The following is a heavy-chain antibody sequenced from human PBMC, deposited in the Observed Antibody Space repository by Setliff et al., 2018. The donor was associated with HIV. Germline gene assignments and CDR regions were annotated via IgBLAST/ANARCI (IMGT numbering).Heavy chain of an antibody. CDR3: ASPYENNSGPDY. Sequence: ASVKVSCKASGYTFTAYYIHWVRQAPGQGLEWMGRINPNSGGTHYAHKFQDRVTMTRDTSISTAYMELSRLTSDDTAVYYCASPYENNSGPDYWGQGTPVTVSS. V-gene: IGHV1-2*06. CDR1: GYTFTAYY. J-gene: IGHJ4*02. CDR2: INPNSGGT. D-gene: IGHD7-27*01.